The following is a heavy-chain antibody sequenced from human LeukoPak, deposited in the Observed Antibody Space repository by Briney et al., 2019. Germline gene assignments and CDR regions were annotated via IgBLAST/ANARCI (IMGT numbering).Heavy chain of an antibody. D-gene: IGHD6-6*01. J-gene: IGHJ4*02. V-gene: IGHV1-2*02. Sequence: GASVKVSYKASGYTFTGYYMHWVRQAPGQGLEWMGWINPNSGGTNYAQKFQGRVTMTRDTSISTAYMELSRLRSDDTAVYYCARDPPYSSSSYFDYWGQGTLVTVSS. CDR1: GYTFTGYY. CDR3: ARDPPYSSSSYFDY. CDR2: INPNSGGT.